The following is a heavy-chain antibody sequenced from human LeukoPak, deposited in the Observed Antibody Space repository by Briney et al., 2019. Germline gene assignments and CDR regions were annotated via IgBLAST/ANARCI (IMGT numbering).Heavy chain of an antibody. CDR2: ISWDGGST. CDR3: AKDMAAYYYSSANIDS. J-gene: IGHJ4*02. CDR1: GFTFDDYA. V-gene: IGHV3-43D*03. Sequence: GGSLSLSCGASGFTFDDYAVHGVGQAPGGVVEGVSVISWDGGSTHYADSVKRRFTISRDNSKNSLYLQTNRPRAEDTALYYRAKDMAAYYYSSANIDSRGQGTLVTVSS. D-gene: IGHD3-10*01.